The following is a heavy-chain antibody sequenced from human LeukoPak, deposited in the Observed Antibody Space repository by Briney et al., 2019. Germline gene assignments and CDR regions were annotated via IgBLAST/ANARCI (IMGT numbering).Heavy chain of an antibody. V-gene: IGHV1-18*01. CDR2: ISAYNGNT. D-gene: IGHD3/OR15-3a*01. Sequence: ASVKVSCKASGYTFTSYGISWVRQAPGQGLEWVGWISAYNGNTNYAQKLQDRVTMTTDTSTSTAYMELRSLRSDDTAVYYCARDSGTRVGPTLWTFDYWGQGTLVTVS. J-gene: IGHJ4*02. CDR3: ARDSGTRVGPTLWTFDY. CDR1: GYTFTSYG.